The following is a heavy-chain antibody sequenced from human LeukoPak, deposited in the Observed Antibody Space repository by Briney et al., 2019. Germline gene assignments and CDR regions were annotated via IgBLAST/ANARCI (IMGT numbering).Heavy chain of an antibody. CDR2: LDPEDGET. CDR1: GYTLTELS. Sequence: ASVKVSCKVSGYTLTELSMHWVRQAPGKGLEWMGGLDPEDGETIYAQKFQGRVTMTEDTSTDTAYMELSSLRSEDTAVYYCATAGIQLWLRSGDAFDIWGQGTMVTVSS. J-gene: IGHJ3*02. CDR3: ATAGIQLWLRSGDAFDI. D-gene: IGHD5-18*01. V-gene: IGHV1-24*01.